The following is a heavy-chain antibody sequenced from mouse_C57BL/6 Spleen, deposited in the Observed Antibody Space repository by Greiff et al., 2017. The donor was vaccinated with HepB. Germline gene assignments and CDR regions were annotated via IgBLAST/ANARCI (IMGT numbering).Heavy chain of an antibody. J-gene: IGHJ1*03. Sequence: EVQGVESGGGLVKPGGSLKLSCAASGFTFSSYAMSWVRQTPEKRLEWVATISDGGSYTYYPDNVKGRFTISRDNAKNNLYLQMSHLKSEDTAMYYCARAGTYWDFDVWGTGTTVTVSS. D-gene: IGHD4-1*01. CDR2: ISDGGSYT. V-gene: IGHV5-4*01. CDR3: ARAGTYWDFDV. CDR1: GFTFSSYA.